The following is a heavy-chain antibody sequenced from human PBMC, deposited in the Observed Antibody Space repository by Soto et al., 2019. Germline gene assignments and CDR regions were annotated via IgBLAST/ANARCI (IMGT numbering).Heavy chain of an antibody. J-gene: IGHJ4*02. CDR1: GFTFSSYA. V-gene: IGHV3-7*03. CDR2: IKQDGSEK. CDR3: ASWDTAMVSFDY. Sequence: GGSLRLSCAASGFTFSSYAMHWVRQAPGKGLEWVANIKQDGSEKYYVDSVKGRFTISRDNAKNSLYLQMNSLRAEDTAVYYCASWDTAMVSFDYWGQGTLVTVSS. D-gene: IGHD5-18*01.